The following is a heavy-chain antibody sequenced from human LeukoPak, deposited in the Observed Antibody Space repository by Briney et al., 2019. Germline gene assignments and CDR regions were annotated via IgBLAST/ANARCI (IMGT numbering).Heavy chain of an antibody. Sequence: GGSLRLSCAASGFTFSDYYMSWIRQAPGKGLEWVAYISSSSYTNYADSVKGRFTISRDNAKNSLYLQMNSLRAEDTAVYYCARATAYSSSWYNYWGQGTLVTVSS. CDR3: ARATAYSSSWYNY. CDR1: GFTFSDYY. J-gene: IGHJ4*02. V-gene: IGHV3-11*06. D-gene: IGHD6-13*01. CDR2: ISSSSYT.